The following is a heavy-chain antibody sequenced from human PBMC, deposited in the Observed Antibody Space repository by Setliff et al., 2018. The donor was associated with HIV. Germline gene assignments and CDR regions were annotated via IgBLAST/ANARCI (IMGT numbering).Heavy chain of an antibody. CDR3: ARSLGRYNYGKIDY. Sequence: PGGSLRLSCADSGFTFSSYTMNWVRRAPGKGLEWVSSISSSSSYIFYADSVKGRFTISRDNAKNSLYLQMNSLRAEDTAVYYCARSLGRYNYGKIDYWGQGTLVTVSS. CDR1: GFTFSSYT. J-gene: IGHJ4*02. CDR2: ISSSSSYI. V-gene: IGHV3-21*01. D-gene: IGHD5-18*01.